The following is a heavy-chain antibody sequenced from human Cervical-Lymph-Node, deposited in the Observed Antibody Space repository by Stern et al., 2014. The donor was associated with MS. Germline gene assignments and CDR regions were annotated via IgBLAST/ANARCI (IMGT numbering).Heavy chain of an antibody. D-gene: IGHD2-2*01. CDR1: GFTFSSYG. V-gene: IGHV3-33*01. Sequence: QVQLGQSGGGVVQPGRSLRLSCAASGFTFSSYGMHWVRQAPGQGLEWVAVIWYDGSNKYYADSVKGRFTISRDNSKNTLYLQMNSLRAEDTAVYYCARDQDIVVVPAALTFDYWGQGTLVTVSS. CDR3: ARDQDIVVVPAALTFDY. CDR2: IWYDGSNK. J-gene: IGHJ4*02.